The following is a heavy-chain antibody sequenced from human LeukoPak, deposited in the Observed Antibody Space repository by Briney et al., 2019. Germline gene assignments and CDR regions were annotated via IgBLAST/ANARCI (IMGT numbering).Heavy chain of an antibody. CDR3: ARGLVAGSSLFAFDY. CDR2: ISSNGGST. V-gene: IGHV3-64*01. D-gene: IGHD6-19*01. CDR1: GLTFSSYA. Sequence: PGGSLRLSCAASGLTFSSYAMHWLRQAPGKGLEYVSAISSNGGSTYYANSVKGRFTISRDNSKNALYLQMGSLRAEDMAVYYCARGLVAGSSLFAFDYWGQGTLVTVSS. J-gene: IGHJ4*02.